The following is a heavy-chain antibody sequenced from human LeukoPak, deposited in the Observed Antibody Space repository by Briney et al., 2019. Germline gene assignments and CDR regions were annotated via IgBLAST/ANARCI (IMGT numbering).Heavy chain of an antibody. CDR1: GFTFSSYA. V-gene: IGHV3-30-3*01. D-gene: IGHD2-15*01. J-gene: IGHJ4*02. CDR3: ARVGLLRYCSGGSCYSGGFDY. Sequence: PGGSLRLSCAASGFTFSSYAMHWVRQAPGKGLEWVAVISYDGSNKYYADSVKGRFTISRDNSKNTLYLQMNSLRAEDTAVYYCARVGLLRYCSGGSCYSGGFDYWGQGTLVTVSS. CDR2: ISYDGSNK.